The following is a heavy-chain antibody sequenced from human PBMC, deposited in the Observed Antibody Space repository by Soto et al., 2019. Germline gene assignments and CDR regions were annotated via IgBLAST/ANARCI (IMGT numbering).Heavy chain of an antibody. CDR1: GFTFTSSA. CDR2: IVVGSGNT. Sequence: SVKVSCKASGFTFTSSAVQWVRQARGQRLEWIGWIVVGSGNTNYAQKFKERVTITRDMSTSTAYMELSSLRSEDTAVYYCAALERAFGTASEYYFDYWGQGTLVTVSS. V-gene: IGHV1-58*01. D-gene: IGHD1-7*01. CDR3: AALERAFGTASEYYFDY. J-gene: IGHJ4*02.